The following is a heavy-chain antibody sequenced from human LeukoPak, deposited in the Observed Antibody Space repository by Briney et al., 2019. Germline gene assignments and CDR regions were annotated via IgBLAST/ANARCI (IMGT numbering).Heavy chain of an antibody. Sequence: SETLSLTCTVSGYSISSGYYWGWIRQPPGKGLEWIGYIYHSGSTYYNPSLKSRVTISVDRSKNQFSLKLSSVTAADTAVYYCARALGSSYYFDYWGQGTLVTVSS. CDR3: ARALGSSYYFDY. J-gene: IGHJ4*02. V-gene: IGHV4-38-2*02. CDR1: GYSISSGYY. D-gene: IGHD6-6*01. CDR2: IYHSGST.